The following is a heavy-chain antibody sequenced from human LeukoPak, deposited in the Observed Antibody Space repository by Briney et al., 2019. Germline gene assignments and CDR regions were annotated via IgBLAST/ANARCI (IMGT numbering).Heavy chain of an antibody. CDR2: INSDGSST. D-gene: IGHD5-24*01. Sequence: HPGGSLRLSSAASGFTFSSYGMSWVRHAPGKGLVWVSRINSDGSSTSYADSVKGRFTISRDNAKNTLYLQMNSLRAEDTAVYYCARGTWATLYYYYMDVWGKGTTVTVSS. CDR3: ARGTWATLYYYYMDV. CDR1: GFTFSSYG. J-gene: IGHJ6*03. V-gene: IGHV3-74*01.